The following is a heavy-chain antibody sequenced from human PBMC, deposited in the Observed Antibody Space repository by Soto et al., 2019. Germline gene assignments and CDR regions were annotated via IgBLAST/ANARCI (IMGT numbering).Heavy chain of an antibody. Sequence: GGSLRLSCAASGFTFSSYAMSWVRQAPGKGLEWVSAISGSGGSTYYAYSVKGRFTISRDNSKNTLYLQMNSLRAEDTAVYYCAKDPYDSSGYYYNWFDPWGQGTLVTVSS. CDR3: AKDPYDSSGYYYNWFDP. CDR1: GFTFSSYA. D-gene: IGHD3-22*01. J-gene: IGHJ5*02. CDR2: ISGSGGST. V-gene: IGHV3-23*01.